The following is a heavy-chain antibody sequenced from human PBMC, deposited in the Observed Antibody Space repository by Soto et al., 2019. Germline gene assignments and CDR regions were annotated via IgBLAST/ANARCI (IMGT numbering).Heavy chain of an antibody. J-gene: IGHJ5*02. CDR2: ISGRGGST. Sequence: EVQLLESGGGLVQPGGSLRLSCAASGFTFSSYAMSGARQAPGKGLEWVSAISGRGGSTYYADSVKGRFTISRDNSKNTLYLQMNSLRAEDTAVYYCAKGSSGWYWRDWFDPWGQGTLVTVSS. D-gene: IGHD6-19*01. CDR3: AKGSSGWYWRDWFDP. CDR1: GFTFSSYA. V-gene: IGHV3-23*01.